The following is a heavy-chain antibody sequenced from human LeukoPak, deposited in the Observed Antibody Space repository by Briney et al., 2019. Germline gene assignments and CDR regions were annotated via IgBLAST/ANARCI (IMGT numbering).Heavy chain of an antibody. J-gene: IGHJ3*02. CDR3: ARPLVVVAAGDAFDI. Sequence: PGGSLRLSCAASGFTFSSYSMNWVRQAPGKGLEWVSSISSSSSYIYYADSVKGRFTISRDNAKNSLYLQMNSLRAEDTAVYYCARPLVVVAAGDAFDIWGQGTMVTVSS. D-gene: IGHD2-15*01. CDR2: ISSSSSYI. V-gene: IGHV3-21*01. CDR1: GFTFSSYS.